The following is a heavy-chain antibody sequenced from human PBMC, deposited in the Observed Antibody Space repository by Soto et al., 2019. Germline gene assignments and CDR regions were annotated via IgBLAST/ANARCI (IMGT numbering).Heavy chain of an antibody. V-gene: IGHV1-69*13. Sequence: SVKVSCKAFGGSFSSYAIIWVRQSPGQGLEWMGGIIPIFGTANYAQKFQGRVTITADESTSTAYMELSSLRSEDTAVYYCARDQGSGSYSLYYGMDVWGQGTTVTVSS. J-gene: IGHJ6*02. CDR2: IIPIFGTA. CDR3: ARDQGSGSYSLYYGMDV. D-gene: IGHD3-10*01. CDR1: GGSFSSYA.